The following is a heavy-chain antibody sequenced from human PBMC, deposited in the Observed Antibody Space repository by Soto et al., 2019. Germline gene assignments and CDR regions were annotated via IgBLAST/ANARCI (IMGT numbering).Heavy chain of an antibody. CDR1: GFTFSSYW. CDR3: ARDVDYYYGMDV. Sequence: EVQLVESGGGLVQPGGSLRLSCAASGFTFSSYWMSWVRQAPGKGLEWVSSISSSSSYIYYADSVKGRFTISRDNAKNSLYLQMNSLRAEDTAVYYCARDVDYYYGMDVWGQGTTVTVSS. J-gene: IGHJ6*02. CDR2: ISSSSSYI. D-gene: IGHD2-21*01. V-gene: IGHV3-21*01.